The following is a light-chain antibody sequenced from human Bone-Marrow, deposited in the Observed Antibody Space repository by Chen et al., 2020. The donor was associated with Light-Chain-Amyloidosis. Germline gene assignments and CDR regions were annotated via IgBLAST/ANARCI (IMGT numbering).Light chain of an antibody. Sequence: EIVLTQSPGTLSLSPVEGANLSCRASQTISSNYLTWYQQKFGQAPRLLIYGSSSRATGIPDRFTGSGSGRDFTITISRLEPEDFAMYYCQQYGTSPLTFGGGTKVEIK. CDR1: QTISSNY. CDR2: GSS. V-gene: IGKV3-20*01. J-gene: IGKJ4*01. CDR3: QQYGTSPLT.